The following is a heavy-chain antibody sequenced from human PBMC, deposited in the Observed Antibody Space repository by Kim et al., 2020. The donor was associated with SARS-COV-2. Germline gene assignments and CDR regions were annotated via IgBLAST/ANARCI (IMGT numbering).Heavy chain of an antibody. CDR1: GGSISTYY. CDR3: ARAGSYYDAFDY. Sequence: SETLSLTCTVSGGSISTYYWSWIRQPPGKGLEWIGYIYYSGSTNYNPSLKSRVTISVDTSKNQFSLKLSSVTAADTAVYYCARAGSYYDAFDYWGQGTLVTVSS. D-gene: IGHD1-26*01. V-gene: IGHV4-59*01. J-gene: IGHJ4*02. CDR2: IYYSGST.